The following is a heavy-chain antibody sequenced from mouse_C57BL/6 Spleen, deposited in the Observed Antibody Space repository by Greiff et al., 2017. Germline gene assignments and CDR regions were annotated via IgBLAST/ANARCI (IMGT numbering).Heavy chain of an antibody. V-gene: IGHV5-9*01. CDR2: ISGGGGNT. CDR1: GFTFSSYT. Sequence: DVMLVESGGGLVKPGGSLKLSCAASGFTFSSYTMSWVRQTPEKRLEWVATISGGGGNTYYPDSVKGRFTISRDNAKNTLYLQMSSLRSEDTALYYCEKHEGSGGFDYWGQGTTLTVSS. J-gene: IGHJ2*01. CDR3: EKHEGSGGFDY.